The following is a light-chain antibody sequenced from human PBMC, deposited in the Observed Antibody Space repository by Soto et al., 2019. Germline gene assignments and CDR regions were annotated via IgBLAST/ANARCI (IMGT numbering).Light chain of an antibody. Sequence: EIVMTQSPATLSVSPGERATLSCSASQSVSSNLAWYQQKPGQAPSLLIYGAFTRATGIQARFSGTGSGTEFTLTISSLQSEDFALYYCQQYNDWPLTFGQGTKVDIK. V-gene: IGKV3-15*01. CDR2: GAF. CDR3: QQYNDWPLT. J-gene: IGKJ1*01. CDR1: QSVSSN.